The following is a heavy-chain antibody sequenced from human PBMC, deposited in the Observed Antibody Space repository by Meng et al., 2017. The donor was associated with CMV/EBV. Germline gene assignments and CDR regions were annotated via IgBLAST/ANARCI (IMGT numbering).Heavy chain of an antibody. J-gene: IGHJ6*02. CDR3: ARAEWELTRDYGMDV. CDR1: GYTFTGYY. V-gene: IGHV1-2*02. D-gene: IGHD1-26*01. CDR2: INPNSGGT. Sequence: ASVNVSCKASGYTFTGYYMHWVRQAPGQGLEWMGWINPNSGGTNYAQKFQGRVTMTRDTSISTAYMELSRLRSDDTAVYYCARAEWELTRDYGMDVWGQGTTVTVSS.